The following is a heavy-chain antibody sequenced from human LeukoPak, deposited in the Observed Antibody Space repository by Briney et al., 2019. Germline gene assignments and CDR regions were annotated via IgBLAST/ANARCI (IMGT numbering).Heavy chain of an antibody. Sequence: SETLSLTCTVSGGSISSYYWSWIRQPPGKGLEWIGYIYYSGSTNYNPSLKSRVTISVDTSKNQFSLKLSSVTAADTAVYYCARGCGFGSSTSCPQFDYWGQGTLVTVSS. J-gene: IGHJ4*02. CDR1: GGSISSYY. V-gene: IGHV4-59*01. CDR3: ARGCGFGSSTSCPQFDY. D-gene: IGHD2-2*01. CDR2: IYYSGST.